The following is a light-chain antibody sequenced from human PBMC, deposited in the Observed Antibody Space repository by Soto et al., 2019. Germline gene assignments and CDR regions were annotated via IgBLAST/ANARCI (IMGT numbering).Light chain of an antibody. V-gene: IGKV1-5*01. CDR3: QQYNSYSPLT. CDR2: DAF. CDR1: QSISSW. J-gene: IGKJ4*01. Sequence: DIQMTQSPSSLSASVGDRVTITCRASQSISSWLAWYQQKPGKAPKLLIFDAFSLESGVPSRFSGSRSGTEFTLTISSLQPDDYATYYCQQYNSYSPLTFGGGTKVHI.